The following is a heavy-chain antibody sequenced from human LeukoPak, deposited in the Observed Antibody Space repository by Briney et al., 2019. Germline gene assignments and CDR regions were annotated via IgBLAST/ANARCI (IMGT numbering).Heavy chain of an antibody. V-gene: IGHV3-7*03. CDR3: ARDLTMVRGVITDVDY. CDR1: GFTFSSYW. D-gene: IGHD3-10*01. Sequence: GGSLRLSCAASGFTFSSYWMSWVRQAPGKGLGWVANIKQDGDVKYYVDSVKGRFTISRDNAKNSLYLQMNSLRAEDTAVYYCARDLTMVRGVITDVDYWGQGTLVTVSS. CDR2: IKQDGDVK. J-gene: IGHJ4*02.